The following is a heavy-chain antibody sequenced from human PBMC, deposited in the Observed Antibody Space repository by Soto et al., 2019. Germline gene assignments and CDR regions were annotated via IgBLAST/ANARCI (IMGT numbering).Heavy chain of an antibody. CDR1: GGTFSSYA. D-gene: IGHD3-10*01. CDR2: IIPIFGTA. CDR3: ARVVVRIQYDAFDI. V-gene: IGHV1-69*13. J-gene: IGHJ3*02. Sequence: GASVKVSCKASGGTFSSYAISWVQQAPGQGLEWMGGIIPIFGTANYAQKFQGRVTITADESTSTAYMELSSLRSEDTAVYYCARVVVRIQYDAFDIWGQGTMVTVSS.